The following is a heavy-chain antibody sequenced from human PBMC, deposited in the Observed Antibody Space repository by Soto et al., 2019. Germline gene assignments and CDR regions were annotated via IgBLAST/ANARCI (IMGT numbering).Heavy chain of an antibody. CDR2: VSHDGTLY. V-gene: IGHV3-30*18. D-gene: IGHD2-8*02. CDR3: VNDRSDTWSFDY. CDR1: GFIYSSCA. J-gene: IGHJ4*01. Sequence: QVQLVESGGGVVQPGRSLRLSCSASGFIYSSCAMHWVRQVPGKGLEWLAVVSHDGTLYPYADSVKGRFTISRDNSRKMLYLQMNSLRPDDTAVYYCVNDRSDTWSFDYWVHGTLVTVSS.